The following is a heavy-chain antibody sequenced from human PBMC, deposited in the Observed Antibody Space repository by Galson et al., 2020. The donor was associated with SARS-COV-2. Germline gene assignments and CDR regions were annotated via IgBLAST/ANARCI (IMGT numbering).Heavy chain of an antibody. CDR3: ARAGGSNKYDY. D-gene: IGHD3-16*01. V-gene: IGHV3-74*01. CDR1: GFAFSSYT. CDR2: INSDGSRR. J-gene: IGHJ4*02. Sequence: GGSLRLSCAASGFAFSSYTMHWVRQAPGKGLVWASRINSDGSRRDYADFVEGRFTVSRENAKNTLYLQMDSLRAEDTAVYYCARAGGSNKYDYWGQGTLVTVSS.